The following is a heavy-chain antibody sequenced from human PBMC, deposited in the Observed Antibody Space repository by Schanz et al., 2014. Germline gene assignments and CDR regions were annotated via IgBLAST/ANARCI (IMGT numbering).Heavy chain of an antibody. Sequence: EVQLLESGGGLVRPGESLRLSCAASGFTFTTYAMTWVRQAPGKGLEWVATISGSSENTYYADSVKGRVTISRDNSRNTLFLQMRNLRADDTALYYCAKGKSEVRGIILDYWARELWSSSPQ. D-gene: IGHD3-10*01. J-gene: IGHJ4*02. CDR2: ISGSSENT. CDR3: AKGKSEVRGIILDY. V-gene: IGHV3-23*01. CDR1: GFTFTTYA.